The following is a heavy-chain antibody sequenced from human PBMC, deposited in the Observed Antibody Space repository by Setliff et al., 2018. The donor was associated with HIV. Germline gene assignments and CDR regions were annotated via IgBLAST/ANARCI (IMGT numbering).Heavy chain of an antibody. D-gene: IGHD1-26*01. V-gene: IGHV1-18*01. CDR2: ISGYNGVT. J-gene: IGHJ5*02. Sequence: ASVKVSCKTSGDLFTSYAFTWVRQAPGQGLEWMGYISGYNGVTHYAQNFQGRVAMTRDKSAYTVYMEPTSLRSDDTAIYYCARDVGRGGPGRWVDPWGQGTLVTVSS. CDR1: GDLFTSYA. CDR3: ARDVGRGGPGRWVDP.